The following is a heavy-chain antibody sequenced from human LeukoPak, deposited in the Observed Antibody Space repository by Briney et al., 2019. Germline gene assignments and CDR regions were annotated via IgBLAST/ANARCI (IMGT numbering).Heavy chain of an antibody. D-gene: IGHD3-10*01. V-gene: IGHV1-2*02. CDR2: INPNSGDT. CDR3: ARAGRKVLSFGATSLDP. CDR1: GYTFTGYY. Sequence: ASVKVSCKASGYTFTGYYMHWVRQAPGQGLKWMGWINPNSGDTNYAQKFQGRVTMTRDTSISTAYMELSRLRSDDTAVYYCARAGRKVLSFGATSLDPWGQGTLVTVSS. J-gene: IGHJ5*02.